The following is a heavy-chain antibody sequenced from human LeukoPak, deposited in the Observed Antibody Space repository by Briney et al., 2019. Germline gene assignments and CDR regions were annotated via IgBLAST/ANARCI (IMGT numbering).Heavy chain of an antibody. CDR2: ISAYNGNT. CDR1: GYTFTSCG. J-gene: IGHJ4*02. CDR3: ARDVGVKGAAYYFDY. Sequence: ASVKVSCKASGYTFTSCGISWVRQAPGRGLEWMGWISAYNGNTRDAQKFQGRVTMTTDTSTSTAYMELRSLRSDDTAVYYCARDVGVKGAAYYFDYWGQGTLVTVSS. D-gene: IGHD2-21*01. V-gene: IGHV1-18*01.